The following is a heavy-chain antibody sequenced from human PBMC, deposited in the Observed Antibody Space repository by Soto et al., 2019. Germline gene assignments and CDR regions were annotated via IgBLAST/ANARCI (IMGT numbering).Heavy chain of an antibody. CDR1: GGSVSSTYW. V-gene: IGHV4-4*02. CDR2: IYHSGSA. J-gene: IGHJ4*02. Sequence: SETLSLTCAVSGGSVSSTYWWSWVRQPPGKGLEWIGEIYHSGSANYNPSLKSRVTISVDNSKNQFSLNLTSVTAADTAVYYCARYNAASGTYYFDYWGQGTLVTVSS. CDR3: ARYNAASGTYYFDY. D-gene: IGHD6-13*01.